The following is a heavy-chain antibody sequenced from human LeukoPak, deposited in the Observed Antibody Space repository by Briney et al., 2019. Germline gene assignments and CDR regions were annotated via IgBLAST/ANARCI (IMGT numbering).Heavy chain of an antibody. V-gene: IGHV4-59*11. D-gene: IGHD6-19*01. Sequence: SETLSLTCTVSGGSISSHYWSWIRQPPGKGLEWIGYIYYSGSTNYNPSLKSRVTISVDTSKNQFSLKLSSVTAADTAVYYCARERPGIAVAGNYDYYYMDVWGKGTTVTVSS. CDR3: ARERPGIAVAGNYDYYYMDV. CDR1: GGSISSHY. CDR2: IYYSGST. J-gene: IGHJ6*03.